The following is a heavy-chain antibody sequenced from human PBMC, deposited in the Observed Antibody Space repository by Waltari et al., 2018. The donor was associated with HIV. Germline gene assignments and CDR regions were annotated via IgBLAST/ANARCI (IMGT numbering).Heavy chain of an antibody. Sequence: QLQLQESGPGLVKPSETLSLTCTVSGGSISSSSYYWGWIRQPPGKGLEWIGSIYYSGSTYYNPSLKSRVTISVDTSKNQFSLKLSSVTAADTAVYYCGCGGERNWFDPWGQGTLVTVSS. J-gene: IGHJ5*02. CDR3: GCGGERNWFDP. V-gene: IGHV4-39*01. CDR1: GGSISSSSYY. D-gene: IGHD2-21*01. CDR2: IYYSGST.